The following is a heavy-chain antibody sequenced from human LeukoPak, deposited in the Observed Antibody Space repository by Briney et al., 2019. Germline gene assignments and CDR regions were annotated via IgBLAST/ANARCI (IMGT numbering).Heavy chain of an antibody. D-gene: IGHD5/OR15-5a*01. CDR1: GFMFNNYA. J-gene: IGHJ6*03. CDR3: EKGVRLSSNYYMDV. V-gene: IGHV3-23*01. Sequence: GGSLRLSCAASGFMFNNYAMSWGRQAPGKGLEWVSTITGGGDETYSADSVKGRFTISRDNSKNTLSLQMQSLRVEDTAVYYCEKGVRLSSNYYMDVWGKGTTVTVSS. CDR2: ITGGGDET.